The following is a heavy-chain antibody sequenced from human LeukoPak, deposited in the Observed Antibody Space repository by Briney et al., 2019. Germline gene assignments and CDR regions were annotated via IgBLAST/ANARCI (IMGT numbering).Heavy chain of an antibody. D-gene: IGHD4-17*01. CDR2: ISSSSSTI. J-gene: IGHJ4*02. CDR1: GFTFSSYS. V-gene: IGHV3-48*01. Sequence: GGSLRLSCAASGFTFSSYSMNWVRQAPGKGLEWVSYISSSSSTIYYADSVKGRFTISRDNAKNSLYLQMNSLRAEDTAVYYCARTKFGHDYGDYILDYWGQGTLVTVSS. CDR3: ARTKFGHDYGDYILDY.